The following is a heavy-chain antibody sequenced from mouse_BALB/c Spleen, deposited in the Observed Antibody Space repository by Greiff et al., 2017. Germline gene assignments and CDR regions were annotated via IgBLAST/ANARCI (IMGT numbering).Heavy chain of an antibody. V-gene: IGHV7-3*02. J-gene: IGHJ4*01. CDR1: GFTFTDYY. Sequence: EVKVVESGGGLVQPGGSLRLSCATSGFTFTDYYMSWVRQPPGKALEWLGFIRNKANGYTTEYSASVKGRFTISRDNSQSILYLQMNTLRAEDSATYYCARDLYDGYYEGAMDYWGQGTSVTVSS. CDR3: ARDLYDGYYEGAMDY. CDR2: IRNKANGYTT. D-gene: IGHD2-3*01.